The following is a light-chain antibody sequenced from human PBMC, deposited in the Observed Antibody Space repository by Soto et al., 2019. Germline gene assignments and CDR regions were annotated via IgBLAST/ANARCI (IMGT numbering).Light chain of an antibody. Sequence: DIQMTQSPSTLSASVGDRVTITCRASQSISSWLAWYQQKQGKAPKLLIYKAASLEGGVPSRFSGSGSGTDFTLTISSLQPDDFATYYCQQYRTSWFTFGQGTKVEIK. CDR2: KAA. J-gene: IGKJ2*01. CDR1: QSISSW. CDR3: QQYRTSWFT. V-gene: IGKV1-5*03.